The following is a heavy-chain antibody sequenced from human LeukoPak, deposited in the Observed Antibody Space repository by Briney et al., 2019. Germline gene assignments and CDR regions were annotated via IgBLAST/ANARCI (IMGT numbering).Heavy chain of an antibody. CDR3: ARDRLRYCSSTSCSFDY. D-gene: IGHD2-2*01. CDR2: ISAYNGNT. CDR1: GYTFTSYG. V-gene: IGHV1-18*01. Sequence: ASVKVSCKAPGYTFTSYGISWVRQAPGQGLEWMGWISAYNGNTNYAQKLQGRVTMTTDTSTSTAYMELRSLSSDDTAVYYCARDRLRYCSSTSCSFDYWGQGTLVTVSS. J-gene: IGHJ4*02.